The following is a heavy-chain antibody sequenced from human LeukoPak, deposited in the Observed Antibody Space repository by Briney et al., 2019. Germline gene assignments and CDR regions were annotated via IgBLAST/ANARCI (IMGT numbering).Heavy chain of an antibody. J-gene: IGHJ3*02. V-gene: IGHV3-9*03. CDR2: ISWNSGSI. CDR1: GFTFDDYA. CDR3: AKDKAAYYDFWSGPQNFDI. Sequence: QPGRSLRLSCAASGFTFDDYAMHWVRQAPGKGLEWVSGISWNSGSIYYADSVKGRFTISRDNSKNSLYLQMNSLRAEDMALYYFAKDKAAYYDFWSGPQNFDIWGQGTMVTVSS. D-gene: IGHD3-3*01.